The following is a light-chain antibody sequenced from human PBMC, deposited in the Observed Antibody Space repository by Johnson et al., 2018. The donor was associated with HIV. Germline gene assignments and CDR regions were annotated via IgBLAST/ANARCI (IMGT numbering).Light chain of an antibody. CDR3: GTWDGSLTPGGV. CDR1: SSNIGNNF. J-gene: IGLJ1*01. V-gene: IGLV1-51*01. CDR2: DNN. Sequence: QAVLTQPPSVSAAPGQKVTISCSGSSSNIGNNFISWYQQLPGTAPKLLIYDNNKRPSGIPDRFSASKSATSATLAITGLQTGDEAAYYCGTWDGSLTPGGVMGTGTNVTVL.